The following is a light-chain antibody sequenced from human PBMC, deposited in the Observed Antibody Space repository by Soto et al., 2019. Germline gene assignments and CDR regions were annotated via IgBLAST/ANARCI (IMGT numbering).Light chain of an antibody. CDR2: QDS. CDR3: QTWASSIVV. CDR1: KLGHKY. J-gene: IGLJ2*01. V-gene: IGLV3-1*01. Sequence: SYELTQPPSESVSPGQTASITCSGDKLGHKYVSWYQQKPGQSPILVIYQDSKRPSGIPERVSGSNSGSTATLTISETQAMDEADYYCQTWASSIVVFGGGTKLTVL.